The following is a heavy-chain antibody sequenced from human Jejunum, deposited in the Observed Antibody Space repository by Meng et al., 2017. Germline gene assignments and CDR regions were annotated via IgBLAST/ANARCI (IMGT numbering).Heavy chain of an antibody. J-gene: IGHJ4*02. D-gene: IGHD5-24*01. Sequence: QVEMEQSGAGVRKPEASVKVSCRASGYTLNGFYMHWVRQAPGQGLEWMGRINTNTGGTNYAQNFKGSITLTRDTSTVYMEVNRLRSDDTAMYYCAGRSYNYDDYFDFWGRGTLVTVSS. V-gene: IGHV1-2*06. CDR1: GYTLNGFY. CDR2: INTNTGGT. CDR3: AGRSYNYDDYFDF.